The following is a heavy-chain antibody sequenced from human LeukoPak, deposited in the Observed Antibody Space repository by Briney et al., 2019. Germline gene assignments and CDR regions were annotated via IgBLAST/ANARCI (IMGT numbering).Heavy chain of an antibody. V-gene: IGHV3-7*01. CDR1: GFTFSNYW. CDR3: ARSTVTTPDY. D-gene: IGHD4-17*01. J-gene: IGHJ4*02. Sequence: GGSLRLSCAASGFTFSNYWMSWVRQAPGKGLEWVANIKQDGSETYYVDSVKGRFTISRDNAQNSLYLQMNSLRAEDTAVYYCARSTVTTPDYWGQGTLVTVSS. CDR2: IKQDGSET.